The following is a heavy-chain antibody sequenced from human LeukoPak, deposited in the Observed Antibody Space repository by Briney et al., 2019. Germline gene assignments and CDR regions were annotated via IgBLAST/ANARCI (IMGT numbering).Heavy chain of an antibody. D-gene: IGHD6-19*01. V-gene: IGHV3-48*04. J-gene: IGHJ4*02. CDR2: VSFSVNTK. CDR3: ARGAYSSGWAYFDH. Sequence: GGSLRLSCAASGFTFSDYSMNWVRQAPGKGLEWVSYVSFSVNTKYYGDSVKGRFTISRDNAKNSLYLHMDSLRAEDTAVYYCARGAYSSGWAYFDHWGQGTLVTVSS. CDR1: GFTFSDYS.